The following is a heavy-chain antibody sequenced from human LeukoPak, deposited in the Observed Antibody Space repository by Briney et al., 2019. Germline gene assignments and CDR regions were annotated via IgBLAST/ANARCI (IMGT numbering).Heavy chain of an antibody. CDR1: GGSFSGYY. Sequence: SETLSLTCAVYGGSFSGYYWSWIRQPPGKGLEWIGEINHSGSTNYNPSLKSRVAISVDTSKNQFSLKLSSVTAADTAVYYCARESYYYYGMDVWGQGTTVTVSS. V-gene: IGHV4-34*01. CDR3: ARESYYYYGMDV. J-gene: IGHJ6*02. CDR2: INHSGST.